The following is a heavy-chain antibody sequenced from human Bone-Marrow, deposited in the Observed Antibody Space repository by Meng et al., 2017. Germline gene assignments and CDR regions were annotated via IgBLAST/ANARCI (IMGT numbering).Heavy chain of an antibody. CDR1: GYNFPDYY. CDR2: MNPNSGNT. D-gene: IGHD3-9*01. V-gene: IGHV1-8*02. Sequence: ASVKVSCKASGYNFPDYYIHWVRRAPGQGLEWMGWMNPNSGNTGYAQKFQGRVTMTRNTSISTAYMELSSLRSEDTAVYYCARVYSSYYDILTGYYRYHYYYGMDVWGQGTTVTVSS. CDR3: ARVYSSYYDILTGYYRYHYYYGMDV. J-gene: IGHJ6*02.